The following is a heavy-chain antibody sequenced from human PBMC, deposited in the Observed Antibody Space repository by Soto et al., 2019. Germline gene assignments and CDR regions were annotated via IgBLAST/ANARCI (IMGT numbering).Heavy chain of an antibody. V-gene: IGHV5-51*01. J-gene: IGHJ3*02. Sequence: GESLKISCKGSGYSFTSYWIGWVRQMPGKGLEWMGIIYPGDSDTRYSPSFQGQVPISADKSISTAYLQWSSLKASDTAMYYCARHEYYYDSSGYDAFDIWGQGTMVTVSS. CDR3: ARHEYYYDSSGYDAFDI. D-gene: IGHD3-22*01. CDR1: GYSFTSYW. CDR2: IYPGDSDT.